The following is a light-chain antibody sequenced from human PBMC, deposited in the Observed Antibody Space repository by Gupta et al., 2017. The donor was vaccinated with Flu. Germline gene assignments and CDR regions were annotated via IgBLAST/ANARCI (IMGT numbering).Light chain of an antibody. Sequence: SSALTQLLPVSVSPGQMASITCSGDKLGDKHVCWYQQKPDQYPVLVIYQSTKRASVIPGRFSGSNSRNTTTLTISGTQAMDEADYYCQAWDSSTWVFGGGTKLTVL. CDR2: QST. CDR3: QAWDSSTWV. CDR1: KLGDKH. J-gene: IGLJ3*02. V-gene: IGLV3-1*01.